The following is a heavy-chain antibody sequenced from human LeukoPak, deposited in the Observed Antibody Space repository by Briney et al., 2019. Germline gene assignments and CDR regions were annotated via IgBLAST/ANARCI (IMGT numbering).Heavy chain of an antibody. CDR1: GYTFTGYY. V-gene: IGHV1-2*02. D-gene: IGHD1-26*01. Sequence: ASVKVSCKASGYTFTGYYMHWVRPAPGQGLAWVGWINPNSGGTNYAQKFQGRVTMTRDTSISTAYMELSRLRSDDTAVYYCARDLLVGATDYWGQGTLVTVSS. J-gene: IGHJ4*02. CDR2: INPNSGGT. CDR3: ARDLLVGATDY.